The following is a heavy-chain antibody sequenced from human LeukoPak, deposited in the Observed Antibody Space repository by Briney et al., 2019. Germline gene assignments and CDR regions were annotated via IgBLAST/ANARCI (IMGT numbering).Heavy chain of an antibody. V-gene: IGHV4-59*01. CDR1: GGSISSYY. CDR2: IYYSGST. D-gene: IGHD2-15*01. J-gene: IGHJ5*02. Sequence: SETLSLTCAVSGGSISSYYWSWIRQPPGKGLEWVGYIYYSGSTNYNPSLKSRVTTSVDPSKNQFSLKLSSVTAADTAVYYCARVTPFLLGNWFDPWGQGTLVTVSS. CDR3: ARVTPFLLGNWFDP.